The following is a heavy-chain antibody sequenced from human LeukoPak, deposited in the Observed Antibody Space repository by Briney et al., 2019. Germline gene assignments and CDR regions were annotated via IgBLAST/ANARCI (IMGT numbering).Heavy chain of an antibody. CDR3: ARCGDSTSCYDLDY. CDR1: GGTFSSYA. D-gene: IGHD2-2*01. CDR2: IIPIFGTA. Sequence: SVKVSCKASGGTFSSYAISWVRQAPGQGLEWVGGIIPIFGTANYAQKFQGRVTITTDESTSTAYMELSSLRSEDTAVYYCARCGDSTSCYDLDYWGQGTLVTVSS. V-gene: IGHV1-69*05. J-gene: IGHJ4*02.